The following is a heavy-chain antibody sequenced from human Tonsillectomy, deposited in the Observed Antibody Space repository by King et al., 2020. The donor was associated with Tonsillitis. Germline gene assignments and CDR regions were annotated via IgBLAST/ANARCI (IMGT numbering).Heavy chain of an antibody. D-gene: IGHD3-22*01. CDR2: ISFDGSNK. CDR1: GFTFSTYA. V-gene: IGHV3-30*01. CDR3: ARDEASSGYYPVV. J-gene: IGHJ4*02. Sequence: VQLVESGGGVVQPGRSLRLSCAASGFTFSTYAMHWVRQAPGKGLEWVAVISFDGSNKYYADPVRGRLTISRDNSNNTHYLQMNSLRAEDTAVYYCARDEASSGYYPVVWGQGTLVTVSP.